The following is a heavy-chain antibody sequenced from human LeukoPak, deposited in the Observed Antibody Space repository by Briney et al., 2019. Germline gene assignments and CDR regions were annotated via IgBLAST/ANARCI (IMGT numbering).Heavy chain of an antibody. V-gene: IGHV3-7*01. Sequence: GGSLRLSCAASGFTFSSYWMSWVRQAPGKRLEWVANIKQDGSEKYYVDSVKGRFTISRDNAKNSLYLQMNSLRAEDTAVYYCARRSAAVASYYFDYWGQGTLVTVSS. J-gene: IGHJ4*02. CDR3: ARRSAAVASYYFDY. CDR2: IKQDGSEK. D-gene: IGHD6-19*01. CDR1: GFTFSSYW.